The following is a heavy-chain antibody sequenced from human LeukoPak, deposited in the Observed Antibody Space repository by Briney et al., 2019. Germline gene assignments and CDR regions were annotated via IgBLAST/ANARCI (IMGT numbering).Heavy chain of an antibody. CDR3: ARGRPHGNDY. D-gene: IGHD4-23*01. CDR2: IASDGSST. Sequence: EGSLRLSCAASGFTFSSYWMNWVRQAPGKGLVWVSRIASDGSSTTYADSVKGRFSISRDNAKNTLYLQMNSLRVEDTAVYYCARGRPHGNDYWGQGTLVTVSS. J-gene: IGHJ4*02. V-gene: IGHV3-74*01. CDR1: GFTFSSYW.